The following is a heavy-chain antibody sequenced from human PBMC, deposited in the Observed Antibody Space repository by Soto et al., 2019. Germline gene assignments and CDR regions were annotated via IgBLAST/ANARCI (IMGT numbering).Heavy chain of an antibody. Sequence: QVQLVQSGAEVKKPGASVKVSCKASGYTFTSYYMHWVRQAPGQGLEWMGIINPSGGSTSYAQKFQGRVTMTRDTSTSTVYMELSSLRSEDTAVYYCARDLGDGYNLLNWYFDLWGRGTLVTVSS. D-gene: IGHD5-12*01. V-gene: IGHV1-46*01. CDR2: INPSGGST. CDR1: GYTFTSYY. CDR3: ARDLGDGYNLLNWYFDL. J-gene: IGHJ2*01.